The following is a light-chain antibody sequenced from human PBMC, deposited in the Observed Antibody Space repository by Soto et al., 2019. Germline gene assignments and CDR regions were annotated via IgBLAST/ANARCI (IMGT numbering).Light chain of an antibody. CDR1: QSVTSN. CDR3: QQYGGSPIT. J-gene: IGKJ5*01. V-gene: IGKV3-20*01. CDR2: GAS. Sequence: EIVLTQSPGTLSLSPGERATLSCRASQSVTSNLAWYQQKPGQAPRLLISGASTRATGIPDRFSGSGSGTDFTLTISRREPEDFALYYCQQYGGSPITFGQGTRLEIK.